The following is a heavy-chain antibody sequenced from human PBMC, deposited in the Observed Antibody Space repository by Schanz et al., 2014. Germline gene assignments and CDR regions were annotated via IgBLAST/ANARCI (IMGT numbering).Heavy chain of an antibody. Sequence: QVQLVQSGAEVKKPGASVKVSCKASGYTFTSYVISWVRQAPGQGLEWMGWISAYNDNTNYAQKLQGRVTMTTDTSTSTAYMELRSLRSDDTAVYYCARDNLVSSSWYNYYGMDVWGQGTTVTVSS. D-gene: IGHD6-13*01. CDR3: ARDNLVSSSWYNYYGMDV. J-gene: IGHJ6*02. CDR1: GYTFTSYV. CDR2: ISAYNDNT. V-gene: IGHV1-18*01.